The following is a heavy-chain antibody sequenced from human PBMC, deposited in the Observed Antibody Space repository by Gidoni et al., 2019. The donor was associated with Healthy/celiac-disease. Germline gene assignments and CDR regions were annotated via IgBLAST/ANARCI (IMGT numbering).Heavy chain of an antibody. V-gene: IGHV3-15*01. Sequence: EVQLVESGGGLVKPGGSLRLSCAASGFTFSNAWMSWVRQAPGKGLEWVGRSKSKTDGGTTDYAAPVKGRFTISRDDSKNTLYLQMNSLKTEDTAVYYCTINYYGSGNWYFDLWGRGTLVTVSS. D-gene: IGHD3-10*01. CDR2: SKSKTDGGTT. CDR3: TINYYGSGNWYFDL. CDR1: GFTFSNAW. J-gene: IGHJ2*01.